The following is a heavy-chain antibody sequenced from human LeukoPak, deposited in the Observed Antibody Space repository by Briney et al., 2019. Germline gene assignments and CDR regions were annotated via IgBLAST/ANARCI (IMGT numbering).Heavy chain of an antibody. CDR1: GFTFSNYA. J-gene: IGHJ4*02. D-gene: IGHD6-13*01. V-gene: IGHV3-48*04. CDR2: ISSSGRTI. Sequence: GGSLRLSCAASGFTFSNYAMSWVRQAPGKGLEWVSYISSSGRTIYYADSVKGRFTISRDNAKKSLYLQMNSLRAEDTAEYYCARATFRGIAAALNYWGRGTLVTVSS. CDR3: ARATFRGIAAALNY.